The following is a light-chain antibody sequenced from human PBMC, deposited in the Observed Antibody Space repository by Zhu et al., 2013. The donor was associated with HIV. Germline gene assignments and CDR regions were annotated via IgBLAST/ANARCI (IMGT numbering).Light chain of an antibody. J-gene: IGKJ3*01. CDR3: QQYGTSPVT. V-gene: IGKV3-20*01. CDR2: ATS. Sequence: EIVLTQSPGTLSLSPGERATLSCRASQSVSSSYFAWYQQKPGQAPRLLIFATSNRATGIPDRFSGSGSGTDFTLTIKRLEPEDFAVYYCQQYGTSPVTFGPGTKVDIK. CDR1: QSVSSSY.